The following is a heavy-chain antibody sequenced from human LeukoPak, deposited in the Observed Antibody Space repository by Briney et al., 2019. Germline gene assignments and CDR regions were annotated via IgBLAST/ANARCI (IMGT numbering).Heavy chain of an antibody. Sequence: GGSLRLSCVASGLSVSSNYMAWVRQAPGKGLVWGSVLYIGGNTYYGDFVKGRFTISRDNSRNTLYLQMNSLRVDDTAVYYCARELAVGAITEYFQDWGQGTLVTVSS. CDR2: LYIGGNT. CDR3: ARELAVGAITEYFQD. D-gene: IGHD1-26*01. V-gene: IGHV3-53*01. J-gene: IGHJ1*01. CDR1: GLSVSSNY.